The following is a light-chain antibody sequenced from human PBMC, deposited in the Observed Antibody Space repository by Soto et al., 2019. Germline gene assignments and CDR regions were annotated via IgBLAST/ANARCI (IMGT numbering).Light chain of an antibody. J-gene: IGKJ1*01. CDR3: HQFGSSPPRT. Sequence: EIVLTQSPGTLSLSPGERATLSCRASQSVSSTSLAWYQHKSGQPPRLLIYAPSRRATGIPDRFSGSGSGTDFPLTISRLEPEDFAVYYCHQFGSSPPRTFGQGTKVEIK. CDR2: APS. CDR1: QSVSSTS. V-gene: IGKV3-20*01.